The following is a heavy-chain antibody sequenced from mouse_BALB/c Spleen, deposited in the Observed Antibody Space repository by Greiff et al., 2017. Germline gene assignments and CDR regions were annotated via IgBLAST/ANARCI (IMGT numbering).Heavy chain of an antibody. Sequence: QVQLQQPGAELVRPGASVKLSCKASGYTFTSYWINWVKQRPGQGLEWIGNIYPSDSYTNYNQKFKDKTTLTADKSSSTAYMQLSSLTSEDSAVYYWATGKAWFAYWGQGTLVTVSA. D-gene: IGHD4-1*01. CDR3: ATGKAWFAY. CDR2: IYPSDSYT. J-gene: IGHJ3*01. CDR1: GYTFTSYW. V-gene: IGHV1-69*01.